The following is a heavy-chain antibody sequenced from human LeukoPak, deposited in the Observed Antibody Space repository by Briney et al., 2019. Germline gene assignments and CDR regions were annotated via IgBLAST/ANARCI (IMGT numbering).Heavy chain of an antibody. CDR3: AGYCSSTSSYTVEVFNFDY. CDR1: GFTFSSYA. CDR2: ISYDGSNK. V-gene: IGHV3-30-3*01. J-gene: IGHJ4*02. D-gene: IGHD2-2*02. Sequence: GGSLRLSCAASGFTFSSYAMHWVRQAPGKGLEWVAVISYDGSNKYYADSVKGRFTISRDNSKNTLYLQMNSLRAEDTAVYYCAGYCSSTSSYTVEVFNFDYWGQGTLVTVSS.